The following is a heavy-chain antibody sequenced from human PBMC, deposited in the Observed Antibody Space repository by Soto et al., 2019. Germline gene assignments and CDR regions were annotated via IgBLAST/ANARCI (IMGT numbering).Heavy chain of an antibody. CDR1: GFTFSSYA. D-gene: IGHD3-3*01. V-gene: IGHV3-23*01. CDR3: AKDYPITIFGGNHAFDI. J-gene: IGHJ3*02. CDR2: ISGSGGST. Sequence: GGSLRLSCAASGFTFSSYAMSWVRQAPGKGLEWVSAISGSGGSTYYADSVKGRFTISRDNSKNTLYLQMNSLRAEDTAVYYCAKDYPITIFGGNHAFDIRGQGTMDTVSS.